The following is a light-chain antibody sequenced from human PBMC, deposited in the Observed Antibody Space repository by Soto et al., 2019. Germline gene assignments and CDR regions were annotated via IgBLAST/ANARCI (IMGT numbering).Light chain of an antibody. CDR1: SSNIGAGYD. J-gene: IGLJ2*01. Sequence: QSVLTQPPSVSGAPGQRVTISCTGTSSNIGAGYDVHWYQHLPGTAPKLLIYDNTKRPSGVPDRFSGSKSGTSASLAITGLQAEDEADYYCQSHDSSLSGSVFGGGTKLTVL. CDR3: QSHDSSLSGSV. V-gene: IGLV1-40*01. CDR2: DNT.